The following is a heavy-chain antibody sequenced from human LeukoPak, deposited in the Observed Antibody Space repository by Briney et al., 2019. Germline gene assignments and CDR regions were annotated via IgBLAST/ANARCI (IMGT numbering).Heavy chain of an antibody. D-gene: IGHD6-19*01. J-gene: IGHJ4*02. V-gene: IGHV3-30*18. Sequence: PGGSLRLSCAASAFTFSSYGMHCVRQAPGKGLEWVAVISYDGSNKYYADSVKGRFAISRDNSKNTLYLQMNSLRAEDTAVYYCAKGPSGWYSAFDYWGQGTQVTVSS. CDR1: AFTFSSYG. CDR3: AKGPSGWYSAFDY. CDR2: ISYDGSNK.